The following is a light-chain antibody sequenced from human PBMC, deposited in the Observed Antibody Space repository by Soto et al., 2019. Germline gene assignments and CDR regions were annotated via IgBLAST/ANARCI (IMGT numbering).Light chain of an antibody. CDR2: ASS. J-gene: IGKJ4*01. CDR1: QSISSY. Sequence: DIQMTQSPSSLSASVGDRVTITCRASQSISSYLNWYQQKPGKAPKLLIYASSSLQSGVPSRFSGSGSGTDFTLTISSLQPEDFATYYGQQSYSTPQLTFGGGTQVEIK. CDR3: QQSYSTPQLT. V-gene: IGKV1-39*01.